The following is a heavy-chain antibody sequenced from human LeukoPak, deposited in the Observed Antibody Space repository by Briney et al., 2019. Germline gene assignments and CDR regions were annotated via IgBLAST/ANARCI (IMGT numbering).Heavy chain of an antibody. CDR3: AKYRGGAAAATDY. Sequence: GGSLRLSCAASGFTFSSYAMSRVRQAPGKGLEWVSAISGSGGSTYYADSVKGRFTISRDNSKNTLYLQMNSLRTEDPAVYYCAKYRGGAAAATDYWGQGTLVTVSS. D-gene: IGHD6-13*01. CDR2: ISGSGGST. V-gene: IGHV3-23*01. J-gene: IGHJ4*02. CDR1: GFTFSSYA.